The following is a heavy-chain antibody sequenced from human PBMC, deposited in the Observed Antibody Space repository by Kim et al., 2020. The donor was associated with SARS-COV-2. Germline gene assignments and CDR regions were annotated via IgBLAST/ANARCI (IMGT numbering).Heavy chain of an antibody. CDR3: ARVVVESVPAFDI. J-gene: IGHJ3*02. CDR2: INHSGST. CDR1: GGSFSGYY. D-gene: IGHD2-15*01. V-gene: IGHV4-34*01. Sequence: SETLSLTCAVYGGSFSGYYWSWIRQPPGKGLEWIGEINHSGSTNYNPSLKSRVTISVDTSKNQFSLKLSSVTAADTAVYYCARVVVESVPAFDIWGQGTMVTVSS.